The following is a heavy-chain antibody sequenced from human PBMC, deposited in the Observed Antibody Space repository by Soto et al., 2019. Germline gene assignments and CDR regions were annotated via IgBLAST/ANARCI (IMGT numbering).Heavy chain of an antibody. CDR3: ATGGATLGGWFDP. CDR2: IIPIFGTA. J-gene: IGHJ5*02. V-gene: IGHV1-69*13. CDR1: GGTFSSYA. Sequence: ASVKVSCKASGGTFSSYAISWVRQAPGQGLEWMGGIIPIFGTANYAQKFQGRVTITADESTSTAYMELSSLRSEDTAVYYCATGGATLGGWFDPWGQGTLVTVSS. D-gene: IGHD1-26*01.